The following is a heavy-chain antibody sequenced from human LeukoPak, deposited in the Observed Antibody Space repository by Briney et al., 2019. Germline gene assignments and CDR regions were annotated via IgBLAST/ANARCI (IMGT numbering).Heavy chain of an antibody. CDR3: ARDKLASGSLVDYFDY. V-gene: IGHV3-74*01. J-gene: IGHJ4*02. CDR1: GFTFSNYW. Sequence: GSLRLSCAASGFTFSNYWMHWVRQAPGKGLEWVSRINTDGSSTRYADSVKGRFTISRDNAKNTLYLQMNSLRAEDTAVYYCARDKLASGSLVDYFDYWGQGTLVTVSS. CDR2: INTDGSST. D-gene: IGHD1-26*01.